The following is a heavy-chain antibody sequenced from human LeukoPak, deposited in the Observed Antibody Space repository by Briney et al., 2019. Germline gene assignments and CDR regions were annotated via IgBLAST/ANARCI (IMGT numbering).Heavy chain of an antibody. CDR1: GGSISSYY. D-gene: IGHD5-18*01. V-gene: IGHV4-59*01. CDR2: IFYSGST. Sequence: SETLSLTCTVSGGSISSYYWTWIRQPPGKGLEWIGYIFYSGSTNYNPSLKSRVTMSVDTSENQFSLKLTSVTAADTAVYYCARIHYAFDIWGQGTMVTVSS. J-gene: IGHJ3*02. CDR3: ARIHYAFDI.